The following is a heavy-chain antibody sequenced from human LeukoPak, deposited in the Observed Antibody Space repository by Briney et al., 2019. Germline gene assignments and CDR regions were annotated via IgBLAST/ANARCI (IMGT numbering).Heavy chain of an antibody. CDR2: INPNSGGT. V-gene: IGHV1-2*04. Sequence: GASVKVSCKASGYTFTGYYMHWVRQAPGQGLEWMGWINPNSGGTNYAQKFQGWVTMTRDTSISTAYMELRSLRSDDTAVYYCAAGRGAHKSGSYSGRGNYFDYWGQGTLVTVSS. CDR3: AAGRGAHKSGSYSGRGNYFDY. D-gene: IGHD1-26*01. J-gene: IGHJ4*02. CDR1: GYTFTGYY.